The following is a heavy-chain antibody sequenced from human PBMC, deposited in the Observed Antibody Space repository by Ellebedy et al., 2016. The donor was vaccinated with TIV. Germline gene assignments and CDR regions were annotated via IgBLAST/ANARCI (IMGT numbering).Heavy chain of an antibody. CDR2: ISYDGSNK. D-gene: IGHD2-21*01. Sequence: PGGSLRLSCAASGFTFSSYAMHWVRQAPGKGLEWVAVISYDGSNKYYADSVKGRFTISRDNSKNTLYLQMNSLRAEDTAVYYCARDRPVRRSASLTLRYYYYYGMDVWGQGTTVTVSS. V-gene: IGHV3-30-3*01. J-gene: IGHJ6*02. CDR3: ARDRPVRRSASLTLRYYYYYGMDV. CDR1: GFTFSSYA.